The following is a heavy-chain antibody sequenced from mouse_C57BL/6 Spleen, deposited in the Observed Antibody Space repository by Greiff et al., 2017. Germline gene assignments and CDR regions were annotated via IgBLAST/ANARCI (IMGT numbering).Heavy chain of an antibody. V-gene: IGHV5-9*01. CDR3: ARPPLFDY. CDR2: ISGGGGNT. CDR1: GFTFSSYT. Sequence: EVKLMESGGGLVKPGGSLKLSCAASGFTFSSYTMSWVRQTPEKRLEWVATISGGGGNTYYPDSVKGRFTISRDNAKNTLYLQMSSLRSEDTALYYCARPPLFDYWGQGTTLTVSS. J-gene: IGHJ2*01.